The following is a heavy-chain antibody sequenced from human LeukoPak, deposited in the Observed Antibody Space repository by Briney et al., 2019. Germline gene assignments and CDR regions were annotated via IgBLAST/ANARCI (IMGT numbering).Heavy chain of an antibody. CDR2: IYYSGST. V-gene: IGHV4-31*03. CDR1: GGSISSGGYY. D-gene: IGHD6-13*01. CDR3: ARGPKDSSFDY. Sequence: SQTLSLTCTVSGGSISSGGYYWSWIRQHPGKGLEWIGYIYYSGSTYYNPSLKSRVTISVDTSKNQFSLKLSSVTAAHTAVYYCARGPKDSSFDYWCQRTLVTVSS. J-gene: IGHJ4*02.